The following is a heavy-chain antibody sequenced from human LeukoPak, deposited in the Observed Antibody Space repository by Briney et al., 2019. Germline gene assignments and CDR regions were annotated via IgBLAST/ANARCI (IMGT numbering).Heavy chain of an antibody. Sequence: PGGSLRLSCAASGFTFSSYEMNWVRQAPGKGLEWVSYISSSGSTIYYADSVKGRFTISRDNAKNSLYLQMNSLRAEDTAVYYCARARGITIFGGTAFDIWGQGTMVTVSS. V-gene: IGHV3-48*03. CDR2: ISSSGSTI. D-gene: IGHD3-3*01. CDR3: ARARGITIFGGTAFDI. CDR1: GFTFSSYE. J-gene: IGHJ3*02.